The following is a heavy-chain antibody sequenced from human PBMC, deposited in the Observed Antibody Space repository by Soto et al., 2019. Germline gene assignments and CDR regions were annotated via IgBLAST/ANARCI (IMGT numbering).Heavy chain of an antibody. CDR2: MNPNSGNT. J-gene: IGHJ3*02. Sequence: ASVKVSCKASGYTFTSYDINWVRQATGQGLEWMGWMNPNSGNTGYAQKFQGRVTMTRNTSISTAYMELSSLRSEDTAVYYCARGDYDIVTGYFEAFDIWGQGTMVTVSS. CDR3: ARGDYDIVTGYFEAFDI. V-gene: IGHV1-8*01. D-gene: IGHD3-9*01. CDR1: GYTFTSYD.